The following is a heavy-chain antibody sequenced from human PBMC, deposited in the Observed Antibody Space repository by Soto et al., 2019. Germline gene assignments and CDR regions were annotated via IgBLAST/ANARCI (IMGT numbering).Heavy chain of an antibody. J-gene: IGHJ5*02. V-gene: IGHV3-30-3*01. CDR2: ISYDGSNK. D-gene: IGHD3-22*01. Sequence: GGSLRLSCAASGFTFSSYAMHWVRQAPGKGLEWVAVISYDGSNKYYADSVKGRFTISRDNSKNTLYLQMNSLRAEDTAVYYCASGRSGYRNRFDHWGQGTLVTVSS. CDR1: GFTFSSYA. CDR3: ASGRSGYRNRFDH.